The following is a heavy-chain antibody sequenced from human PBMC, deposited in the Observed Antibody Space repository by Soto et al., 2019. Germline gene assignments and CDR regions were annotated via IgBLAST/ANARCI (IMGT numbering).Heavy chain of an antibody. CDR3: ARMGDDSGYVPAWYFEL. V-gene: IGHV4-61*01. CDR1: GGSVSTGNYY. Sequence: QVQLQESGPGLVKPSETLSLTCTVSGGSVSTGNYYWSWIRQPPGKGLEWIGNIYYSGSTSYNPSLQIRVTISVDTSKNQFTLKLSSVTAADTAVYYCARMGDDSGYVPAWYFELWGRGTLVTVSS. J-gene: IGHJ2*01. CDR2: IYYSGST. D-gene: IGHD5-12*01.